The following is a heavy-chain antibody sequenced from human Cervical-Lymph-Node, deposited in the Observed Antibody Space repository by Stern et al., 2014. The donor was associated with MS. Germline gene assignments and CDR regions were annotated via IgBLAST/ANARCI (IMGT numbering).Heavy chain of an antibody. CDR3: ARSAGYYSAMDV. D-gene: IGHD3-3*01. V-gene: IGHV1-69*01. J-gene: IGHJ6*02. CDR1: GGTFSNSA. CDR2: ISHNFGTA. Sequence: VQLVESGAEVKKPGSSVQVSCKTSGGTFSNSAFSWIRQAPGQGLEWMVGISHNFGTATYAQRFQGRVTITAHESTSTAYMELSSLRSEDTALYYCARSAGYYSAMDVWGQGTTVTVSS.